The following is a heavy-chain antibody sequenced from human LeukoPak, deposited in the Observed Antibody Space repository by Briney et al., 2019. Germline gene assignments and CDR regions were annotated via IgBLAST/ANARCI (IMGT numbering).Heavy chain of an antibody. D-gene: IGHD5-24*01. CDR1: GGTFSSYA. Sequence: SVKVSCKASGGTFSSYAISWVRQAPGQGLEWMGRIIPILGIANYAQKFQGRVTITADKSTSTAYMELSSLRSEDTAVYYCARLVEMATSDWFDPWGQGTLVTVSS. J-gene: IGHJ5*02. CDR3: ARLVEMATSDWFDP. CDR2: IIPILGIA. V-gene: IGHV1-69*04.